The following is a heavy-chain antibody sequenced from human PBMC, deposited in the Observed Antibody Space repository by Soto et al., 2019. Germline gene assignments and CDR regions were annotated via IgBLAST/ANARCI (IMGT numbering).Heavy chain of an antibody. J-gene: IGHJ5*02. Sequence: EVQLVESGGGLVKPGGSLRLSCATSGVSFSSASMSWVRQAPGKGLEWVGRITSKIDGATTDYAAPVKGRFTIARDDPKKTVDLQMNSLKTEDTAIYYCTIVEATYWFDPWGQGTLVTVSS. CDR2: ITSKIDGATT. D-gene: IGHD2-15*01. CDR3: TIVEATYWFDP. V-gene: IGHV3-15*01. CDR1: GVSFSSAS.